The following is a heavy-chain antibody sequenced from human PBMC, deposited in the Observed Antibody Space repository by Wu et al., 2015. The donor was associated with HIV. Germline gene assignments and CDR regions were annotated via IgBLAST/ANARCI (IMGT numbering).Heavy chain of an antibody. J-gene: IGHJ4*02. CDR1: GGTFSSYA. D-gene: IGHD3-22*01. V-gene: IGHV1-69*13. CDR2: IIPIFGTA. Sequence: QVQLVQSGAEVKKPGSSVKVSCKASGGTFSSYAISWVRQAPGQGLEWMGRIIPIFGTANYAQKFQGRVTITADESTSTAYMELSSLRSEDTAVYYCASSYYYDSSGYYYSLDYWGQGTLVTVSS. CDR3: ASSYYYDSSGYYYSLDY.